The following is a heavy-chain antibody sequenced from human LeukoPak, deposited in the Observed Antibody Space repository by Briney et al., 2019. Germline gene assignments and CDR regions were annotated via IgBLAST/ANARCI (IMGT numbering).Heavy chain of an antibody. CDR2: ISAYNGNT. CDR1: GYTFTSYG. D-gene: IGHD3-9*01. CDR3: ARVSLVNYYYYYMDV. J-gene: IGHJ6*03. V-gene: IGHV1-18*01. Sequence: ASVKVSCKASGYTFTSYGISWVRQAPGQGLEWTGWISAYNGNTNYAQKLQGRVTMTTDTSTSTAYMELRSLRSDDTAVYYCARVSLVNYYYYYMDVWGKGTTVTVSS.